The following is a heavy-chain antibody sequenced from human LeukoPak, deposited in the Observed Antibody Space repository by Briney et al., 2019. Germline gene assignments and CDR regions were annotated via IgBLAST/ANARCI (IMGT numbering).Heavy chain of an antibody. CDR2: IYWDDDK. CDR3: AHSGLYCGGDCYYAFDI. V-gene: IGHV2-5*02. CDR1: GFSLSTSGVG. J-gene: IGHJ3*02. Sequence: ESGPTLVNPTQTLTLTCTFSGFSLSTSGVGVGWIRQPPGKALEWLALIYWDDDKRYSPSLKSRLTITKDTSKNQVVLTMTNMDPVDTATYYCAHSGLYCGGDCYYAFDIWGQGTMVTVSS. D-gene: IGHD2-21*02.